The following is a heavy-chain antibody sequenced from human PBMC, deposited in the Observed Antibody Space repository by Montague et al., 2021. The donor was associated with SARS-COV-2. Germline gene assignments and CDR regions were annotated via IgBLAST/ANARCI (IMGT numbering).Heavy chain of an antibody. CDR2: IDWDDDK. J-gene: IGHJ4*02. D-gene: IGHD2-21*01. V-gene: IGHV2-70*11. CDR1: GFSLSTSGMC. CDR3: ARTTPAVMAFDY. Sequence: PALVKPTQTLTLTRTISGFSLSTSGMCVSWIRQPPGKALEWLARIDWDDDKYYSTSLKTRLTISKDTSKNQVVLTMTNMDPVDTATYYCARTTPAVMAFDYWGQGTLVTVSS.